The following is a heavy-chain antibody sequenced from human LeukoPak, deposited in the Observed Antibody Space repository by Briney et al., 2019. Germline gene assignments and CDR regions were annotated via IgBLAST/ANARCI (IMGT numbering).Heavy chain of an antibody. J-gene: IGHJ6*03. CDR2: IYPGDSDT. D-gene: IGHD6-13*01. V-gene: IGHV5-51*01. CDR3: ARFEQQLVRTSDYYYYYYMDV. CDR1: GYSFTSYW. Sequence: GESLKISCKGSGYSFTSYWIGWVRQMPGKGLEWMGIIYPGDSDTRYSPSFQGQVPISADKSISTAYLQWSSLKASDTAMYYCARFEQQLVRTSDYYYYYYMDVWGKGTTVTVSS.